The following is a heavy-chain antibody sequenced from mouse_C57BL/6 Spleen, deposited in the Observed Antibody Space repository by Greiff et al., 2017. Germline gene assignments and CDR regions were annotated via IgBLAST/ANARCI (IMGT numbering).Heavy chain of an antibody. CDR1: GYTFPSYW. V-gene: IGHV1-72*01. D-gene: IGHD1-1*01. J-gene: IGHJ2*01. CDR2: LDPNSGGT. CDR3: ARPAWGSSSSFDY. Sequence: QVQLQQPGAELVQPGASVKLSCKASGYTFPSYWMHWVKQRPGRGLEWIGRLDPNSGGTKYNEKFTCKATLTVDKPSSTAYMQLSSLTSEDSSVYYCARPAWGSSSSFDYWCQGTTLTVSS.